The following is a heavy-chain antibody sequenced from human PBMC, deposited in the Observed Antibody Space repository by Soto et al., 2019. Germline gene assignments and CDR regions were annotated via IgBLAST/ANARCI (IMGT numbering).Heavy chain of an antibody. D-gene: IGHD1-1*01. V-gene: IGHV4-39*01. CDR2: IDYSGNI. CDR3: ARHIHNQGFEYYFDS. CDR1: GGSITSSGSA. J-gene: IGHJ4*02. Sequence: QLQLQESGPGLVKPSETLSLTCNASGGSITSSGSAWGWIRQSPGKGLEWIGTIDYSGNIYYIPSLKSRITISVDTSKNQISLKLSSVTAAATAVYYCARHIHNQGFEYYFDSWGQGTLVTVSS.